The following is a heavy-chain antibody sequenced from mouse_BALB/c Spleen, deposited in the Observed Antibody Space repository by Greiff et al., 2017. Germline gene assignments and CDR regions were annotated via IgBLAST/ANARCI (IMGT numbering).Heavy chain of an antibody. Sequence: EVQLQQSGPSLVQPSQTLSLTCSFTGDSITSGYWNWIRKFPGNKLEYMGYISYSGSTYYNPSLKSRISITRDTSKNQYYLQLNSVTTEDTATYYCARYTTATLYAMDYWGQGTSVTVSS. V-gene: IGHV3-8*02. CDR2: ISYSGST. D-gene: IGHD1-2*01. CDR1: GDSITSGY. CDR3: ARYTTATLYAMDY. J-gene: IGHJ4*01.